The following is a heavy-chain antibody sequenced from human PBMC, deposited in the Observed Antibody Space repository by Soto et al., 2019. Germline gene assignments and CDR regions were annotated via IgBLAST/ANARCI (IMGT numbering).Heavy chain of an antibody. CDR1: GYTFTNYG. V-gene: IGHV1-18*01. J-gene: IGHJ6*02. CDR3: AREGQAPYYCYGMDV. Sequence: QVQVVQSGDEVKKPGASVKVSCKASGYTFTNYGFSWVRQAPGQGLEWMGWISGYNGNTTYAEKFQGRVTMTTDTSTSTAHMELRSLRSDDTAVYYCAREGQAPYYCYGMDVWGQGTAVTVSS. CDR2: ISGYNGNT.